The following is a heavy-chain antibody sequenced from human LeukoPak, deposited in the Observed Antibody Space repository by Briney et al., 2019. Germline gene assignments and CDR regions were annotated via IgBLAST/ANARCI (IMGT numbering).Heavy chain of an antibody. Sequence: SETLSLTCAVYGGSFSGYYWSWIRQPPGKGLEWIGEINHSGSTNYNPSLTSRVTISVDTSKNQFSLKLSSVTAADTAVYYCARGLRVRGVITSYYYYGMDVWGKGTTVTVSS. CDR3: ARGLRVRGVITSYYYYGMDV. D-gene: IGHD3-10*01. J-gene: IGHJ6*04. V-gene: IGHV4-34*01. CDR1: GGSFSGYY. CDR2: INHSGST.